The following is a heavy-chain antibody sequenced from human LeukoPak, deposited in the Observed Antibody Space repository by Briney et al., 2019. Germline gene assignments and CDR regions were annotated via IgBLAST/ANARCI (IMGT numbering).Heavy chain of an antibody. Sequence: GGSLRLSCAVSGFPFSFFNTNWVRRAPGKGLEWVSNIASSGRTRSYADSVKGRFSISRDNAKNSLYLQMNTLRVEDTGVYYCALLAVASDFDYWGQGALVTVSS. CDR1: GFPFSFFN. V-gene: IGHV3-48*03. J-gene: IGHJ4*02. CDR3: ALLAVASDFDY. CDR2: IASSGRTR. D-gene: IGHD6-19*01.